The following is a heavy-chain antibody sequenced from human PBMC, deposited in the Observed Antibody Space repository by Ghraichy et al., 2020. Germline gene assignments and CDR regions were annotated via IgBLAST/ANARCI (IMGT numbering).Heavy chain of an antibody. V-gene: IGHV4-59*08. Sequence: SETLSLTCTVSGGSINSYYWSWIRQPPGKGLEWIAYIYYSGSTNYNPSLKSRVTISVDTSKNQFSLKLSSVTAADTAVYYCARLRYRSGWYEFDYWGQGTLVTVSS. CDR2: IYYSGST. J-gene: IGHJ4*02. CDR3: ARLRYRSGWYEFDY. CDR1: GGSINSYY. D-gene: IGHD6-19*01.